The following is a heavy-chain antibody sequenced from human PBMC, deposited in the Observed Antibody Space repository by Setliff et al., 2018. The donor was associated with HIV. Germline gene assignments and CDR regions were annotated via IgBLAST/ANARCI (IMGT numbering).Heavy chain of an antibody. D-gene: IGHD3-3*01. CDR2: INTNTGNP. J-gene: IGHJ4*02. CDR1: GYTFTGSA. V-gene: IGHV7-4-1*02. CDR3: ARGTRYNFWNIYYIPHEDFDY. Sequence: ASVKVSCKASGYTFTGSAMNWVRQAPGQGLEWMGWINTNTGNPTYALGFTGRFVFSLDTSVSTAYLQISSLKAEDTAVYYCARGTRYNFWNIYYIPHEDFDYWGQGTLVTVSS.